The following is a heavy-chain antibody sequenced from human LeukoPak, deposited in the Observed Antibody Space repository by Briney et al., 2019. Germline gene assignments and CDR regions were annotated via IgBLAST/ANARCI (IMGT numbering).Heavy chain of an antibody. Sequence: SETLSLTCSVSGFSVTDTYCWGWIRQPPGKGLEWIGYIYYSGSTYYNPSLKSRVTISVDTSKNQFSLKLSSVTAADTAVYYCARGDSNYSPFDYWGQGTLVTVSS. J-gene: IGHJ4*02. CDR3: ARGDSNYSPFDY. V-gene: IGHV4-30-4*08. CDR2: IYYSGST. D-gene: IGHD4-11*01. CDR1: GFSVTDTYC.